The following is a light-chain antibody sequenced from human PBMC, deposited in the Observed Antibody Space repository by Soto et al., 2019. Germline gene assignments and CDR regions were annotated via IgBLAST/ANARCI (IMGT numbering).Light chain of an antibody. CDR3: QQRSSWPWT. CDR2: DVS. J-gene: IGKJ1*01. CDR1: QSVSSF. V-gene: IGKV3-11*01. Sequence: EIVLTQSPATLSLSPGERATLSCRASQSVSSFLAWYQQKPGQAPGLLIYDVSNRATGVPARFSGSGSGTDFTLTISGLEPEDFAVYYCQQRSSWPWTFGQGTKVEIK.